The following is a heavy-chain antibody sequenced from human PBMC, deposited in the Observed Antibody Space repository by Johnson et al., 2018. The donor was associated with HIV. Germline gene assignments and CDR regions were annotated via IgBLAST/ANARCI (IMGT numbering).Heavy chain of an antibody. Sequence: EVLLLESGGGLVQSRRSLRLSCAASGFTFNVHRMNWVRQAPGKGLEWVTNIKEDGSEKYHVDPVKGRFTISRDNAKKSLYLEMNSLRAEDTAVYYCARACRDGYTCDVYDIWGQGTMLTVSS. CDR2: IKEDGSEK. V-gene: IGHV3-7*02. CDR1: GFTFNVHR. J-gene: IGHJ3*02. D-gene: IGHD5-24*01. CDR3: ARACRDGYTCDVYDI.